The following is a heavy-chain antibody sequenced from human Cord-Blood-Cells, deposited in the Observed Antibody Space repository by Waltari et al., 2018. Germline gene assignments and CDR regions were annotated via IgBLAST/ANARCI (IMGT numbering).Heavy chain of an antibody. V-gene: IGHV4-34*01. CDR1: GGSFSGYY. CDR3: ARQITMFGVGYDAFDI. CDR2: INHSGST. D-gene: IGHD3-3*01. Sequence: QVQLQQWGAGLLKPSETLSLTCAVYGGSFSGYYWSWIRQPPGKGLEWIGEINHSGSTNYNPALKGRVTISVDTSKSQFSLKLSSVTAADTGVYYCARQITMFGVGYDAFDIWGQGTMVTVSS. J-gene: IGHJ3*02.